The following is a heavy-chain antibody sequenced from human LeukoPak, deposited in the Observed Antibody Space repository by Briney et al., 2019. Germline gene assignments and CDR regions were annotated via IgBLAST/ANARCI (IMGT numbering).Heavy chain of an antibody. CDR1: GFTFSSYS. CDR2: ISSSSSTI. D-gene: IGHD6-13*01. Sequence: PGGSLRLSCAASGFTFSSYSVNWVRQAPGKGLEWVSYISSSSSTIYYADSVKGRFTISRDNAKDSLYLQMNSLRAEDTAVYYCAGEAAAGIYYYYYYMDVWGKGTTVTVSS. V-gene: IGHV3-48*04. CDR3: AGEAAAGIYYYYYYMDV. J-gene: IGHJ6*03.